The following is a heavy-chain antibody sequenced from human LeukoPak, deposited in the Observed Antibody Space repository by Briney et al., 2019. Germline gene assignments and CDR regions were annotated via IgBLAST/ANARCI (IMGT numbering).Heavy chain of an antibody. CDR2: INTDGSST. D-gene: IGHD6-13*01. J-gene: IGHJ4*02. V-gene: IGHV3-74*01. CDR3: ARGQQHIDY. Sequence: GGSLRLSCAASGFIFSSYWMHWVRQAPGKGLVWVSRINTDGSSTSYADSVKGRFTISRDNAKNSLYLQMNSLRAEDTAVYYCARGQQHIDYWGQGTLVTVSS. CDR1: GFIFSSYW.